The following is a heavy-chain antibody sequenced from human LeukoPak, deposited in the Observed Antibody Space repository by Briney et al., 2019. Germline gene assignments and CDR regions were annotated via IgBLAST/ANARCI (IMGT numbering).Heavy chain of an antibody. CDR3: ARGHCRTNNCPHDSSWPFDP. J-gene: IGHJ5*02. CDR2: ISSSGSTI. V-gene: IGHV3-48*03. Sequence: PGGSLRLSCAASGFTFSSYEMNWVRQAPGKGLEWVPYISSSGSTIYYADSVKGRFTISRDNAKNSLYLQMNSLRAEDTAVYYCARGHCRTNNCPHDSSWPFDPWGQGTLVTVSS. D-gene: IGHD6-13*01. CDR1: GFTFSSYE.